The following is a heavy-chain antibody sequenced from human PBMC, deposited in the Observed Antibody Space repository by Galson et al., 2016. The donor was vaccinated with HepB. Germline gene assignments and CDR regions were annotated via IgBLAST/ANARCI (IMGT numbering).Heavy chain of an antibody. Sequence: ETLSLTCTVSGDSVSSYYWSRIRQPPGKGLAWITYMYYSGSATYNPSLKSRVTISIDTSKNQFSLKLYSVTAADTAVYYCARRRSTPWGHYFDYWGQGTLVTVSS. V-gene: IGHV4-59*02. D-gene: IGHD7-27*01. CDR1: GDSVSSYY. CDR3: ARRRSTPWGHYFDY. CDR2: MYYSGSA. J-gene: IGHJ4*02.